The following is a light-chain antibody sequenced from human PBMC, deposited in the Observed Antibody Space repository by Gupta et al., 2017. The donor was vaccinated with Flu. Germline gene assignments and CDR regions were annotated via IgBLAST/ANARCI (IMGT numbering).Light chain of an antibody. J-gene: IGKJ4*01. CDR2: GAY. V-gene: IGKV1-9*01. Sequence: DIQLTQSPSFLSASVGDRVTITCRASQDISVYLAWYLQNPGKAPRLLSYGAYTLQRGVPSRLIGRGSGTDFSRTSPSMPTEDCETDDGQFKGYFGGGTKVEVK. CDR3: QFKGY. CDR1: QDISVY.